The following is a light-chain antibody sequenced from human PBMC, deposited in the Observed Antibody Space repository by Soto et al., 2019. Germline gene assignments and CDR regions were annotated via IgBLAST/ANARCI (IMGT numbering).Light chain of an antibody. V-gene: IGLV2-23*02. CDR1: SSDLGSYNL. Sequence: QSALTQPASVSGSPGQSITISCTGTSSDLGSYNLVSWYQKHPGKAPKILIYGVSKRPSGVSNRFSGAKSGNTASLTISGLQAEDEADYYCCSYAGSRPDVDVVFGGGTKLTVL. J-gene: IGLJ2*01. CDR2: GVS. CDR3: CSYAGSRPDVDVV.